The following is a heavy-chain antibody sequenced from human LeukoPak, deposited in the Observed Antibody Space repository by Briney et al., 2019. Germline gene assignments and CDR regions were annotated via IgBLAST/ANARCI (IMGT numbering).Heavy chain of an antibody. J-gene: IGHJ4*02. CDR3: ARTIVVVPAARFDY. D-gene: IGHD2-2*01. CDR1: GGSISSYY. V-gene: IGHV4-59*01. Sequence: SETLSLTCTVSGGSISSYYWSWIRQPPGKGLEWIGYIYYSGSTNYNPSLKSRVTISVDTSKNQFSLKLSSVTAADTAVYYCARTIVVVPAARFDYWGQGTLVTVSS. CDR2: IYYSGST.